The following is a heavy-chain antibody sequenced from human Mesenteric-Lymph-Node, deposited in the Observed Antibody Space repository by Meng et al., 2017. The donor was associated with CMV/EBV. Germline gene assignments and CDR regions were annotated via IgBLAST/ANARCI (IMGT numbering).Heavy chain of an antibody. CDR1: GGTFTNYD. D-gene: IGHD1-26*01. CDR3: TRDLTDGSYYEAYYFDY. CDR2: MNPNSGNT. Sequence: ASVKVSCKASGGTFTNYDINWVRQATGQGLEWMGWMNPNSGNTNYAQKFQERVTITRDMSTSTAYMELSSLRSEDTAVYYCTRDLTDGSYYEAYYFDYWGQGTLVTVSS. J-gene: IGHJ4*02. V-gene: IGHV1-8*01.